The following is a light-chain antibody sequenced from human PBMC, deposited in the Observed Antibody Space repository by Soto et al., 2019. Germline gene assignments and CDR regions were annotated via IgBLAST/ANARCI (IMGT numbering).Light chain of an antibody. CDR3: QQVHDYPIT. J-gene: IGKJ4*01. CDR2: GAS. CDR1: QDISSY. V-gene: IGKV1-9*01. Sequence: DIQLTQSPSFLSASVGDRVTVTCRSNQDISSYLAWYQQKPGKAPKVLIYGASTLQSGVPPRFGGSGSGTAFTLTISSLQPEDFANYFCQQVHDYPITFGGGTKVEIK.